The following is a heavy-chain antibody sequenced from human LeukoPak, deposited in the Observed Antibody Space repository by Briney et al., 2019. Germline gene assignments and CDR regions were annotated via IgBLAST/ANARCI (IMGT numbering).Heavy chain of an antibody. D-gene: IGHD3-16*01. V-gene: IGHV4-59*11. Sequence: SETLSLTCTVSGGSISSHYWSWIRQPPGKGLEWIGYIYYSGSTNYNPSLKSRVTISVDTSKNQFTLKLRSVTAADTAVYYCARGDDYVPFDYWGQGTLVTVSS. J-gene: IGHJ4*02. CDR1: GGSISSHY. CDR3: ARGDDYVPFDY. CDR2: IYYSGST.